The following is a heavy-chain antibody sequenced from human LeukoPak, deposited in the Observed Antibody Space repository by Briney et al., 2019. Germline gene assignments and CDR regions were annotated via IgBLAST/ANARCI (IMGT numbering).Heavy chain of an antibody. J-gene: IGHJ5*02. CDR2: INPNSGGT. D-gene: IGHD6-13*01. CDR1: GYTFTGYY. CDR3: ARDRGRIAAAGTRGGFDP. V-gene: IGHV1-2*02. Sequence: ASVKVSCKASGYTFTGYYMHWVRQAPGQGLEWMGWINPNSGGTNYAQKFQGRVTMTRDTSISTAYMELSRLRSDDTAVYYCARDRGRIAAAGTRGGFDPWGQGTLVTVSS.